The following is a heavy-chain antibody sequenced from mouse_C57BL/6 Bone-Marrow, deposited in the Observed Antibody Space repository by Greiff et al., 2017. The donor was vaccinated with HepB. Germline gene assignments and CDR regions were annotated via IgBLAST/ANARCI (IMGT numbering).Heavy chain of an antibody. V-gene: IGHV1-64*01. J-gene: IGHJ3*01. CDR1: GYTFTSYW. CDR2: IHPNSGST. Sequence: QVQLQQPGAELVKPGASVKLSCKASGYTFTSYWMHWVKQRPGRGLEWIGMIHPNSGSTNYNEKFKSKATLTVDKSSSTAYMQLSSLTSEDSAVYYCARGNYSIPWFAYWGQGTLVTVAA. CDR3: ARGNYSIPWFAY. D-gene: IGHD2-5*01.